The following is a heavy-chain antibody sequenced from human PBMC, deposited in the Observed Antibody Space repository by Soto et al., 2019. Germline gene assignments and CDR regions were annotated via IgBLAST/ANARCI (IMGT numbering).Heavy chain of an antibody. CDR3: ARDLGSWPPEPGDAFDI. CDR1: GYTFTSYA. V-gene: IGHV1-3*01. J-gene: IGHJ3*02. CDR2: INAGNGNT. D-gene: IGHD6-13*01. Sequence: ASVKVSCKASGYTFTSYAMHWVRQAPGQRLEWMGWINAGNGNTKYSQKFQGRVTITRDSSAGTAYMELTSLRSEDTAVYYCARDLGSWPPEPGDAFDIWGQGTMVTVSS.